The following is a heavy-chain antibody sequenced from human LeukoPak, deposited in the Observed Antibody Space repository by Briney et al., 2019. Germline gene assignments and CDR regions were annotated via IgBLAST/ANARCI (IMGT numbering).Heavy chain of an antibody. CDR3: AKYFYDGSGTHYFDY. J-gene: IGHJ4*02. D-gene: IGHD3-22*01. Sequence: GESLRLSCAASGFTFSSHWMSWVRQAPGKGLEWVGNIKPDGSEKYYVDSLKGRFIISRDNAKNSLYLQMNSLRAEDVAVYYCAKYFYDGSGTHYFDYWAREPRSPSPQ. V-gene: IGHV3-7*01. CDR1: GFTFSSHW. CDR2: IKPDGSEK.